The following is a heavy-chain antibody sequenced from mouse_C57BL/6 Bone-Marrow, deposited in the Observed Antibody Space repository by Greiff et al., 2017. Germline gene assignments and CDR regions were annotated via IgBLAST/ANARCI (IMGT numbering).Heavy chain of an antibody. J-gene: IGHJ4*01. D-gene: IGHD2-5*01. Sequence: QVQLQQPGAELVKPGASVKLSCKASGYTFTSYWMHWVKQRPGQGLEWIGMIHPNSGSTHYNEKFKSKATLTVDKSSSTAYMQLSSLTSEDSAVYYCARAVYSKGYYYAMDYWGQGTSVTVSS. V-gene: IGHV1-64*01. CDR1: GYTFTSYW. CDR3: ARAVYSKGYYYAMDY. CDR2: IHPNSGST.